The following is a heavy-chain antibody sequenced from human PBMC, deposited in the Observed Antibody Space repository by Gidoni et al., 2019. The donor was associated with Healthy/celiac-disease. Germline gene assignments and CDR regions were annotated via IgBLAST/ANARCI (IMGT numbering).Heavy chain of an antibody. Sequence: QVQLQESGPALVKPSQTLSLTCTVSGGSISSGGYYWRWIRQHPGKGLKWIGYIYYSGSTYYNPSLKSRVTISVDTSKNQFSLKLSSVTAADTAVYYCARDSVAAAGSFDYWGQGTLVTVSS. CDR2: IYYSGST. V-gene: IGHV4-31*03. CDR3: ARDSVAAAGSFDY. J-gene: IGHJ4*02. CDR1: GGSISSGGYY. D-gene: IGHD6-13*01.